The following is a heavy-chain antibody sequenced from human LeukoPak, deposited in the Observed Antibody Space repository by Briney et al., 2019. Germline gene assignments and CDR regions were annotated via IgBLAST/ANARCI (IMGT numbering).Heavy chain of an antibody. D-gene: IGHD3-9*01. J-gene: IGHJ4*02. V-gene: IGHV3-23*01. CDR2: ISGSGGTT. CDR1: GFTFSSYA. CDR3: AKAAGNTGYYGRYYFDY. Sequence: PGGSLRLSCAASGFTFSSYAMSWVRQAPGKGLEWVSAISGSGGTTYYADSVKGRFTISRDNSKNTVYLQINSLRADDTAVYYCAKAAGNTGYYGRYYFDYWGQGTLVTVSS.